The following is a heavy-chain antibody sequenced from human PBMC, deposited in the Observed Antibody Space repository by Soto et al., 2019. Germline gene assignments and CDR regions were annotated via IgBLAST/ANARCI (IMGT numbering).Heavy chain of an antibody. Sequence: QVQLQQSDPGLVKPSQTLSLPCTVSGASISSDYYHWTWIRQSPERGLEWIGYIHHSGSILYNPSLMRRVTISVDTYKNHFSLHLSSVTAADTAVYVGDREDDGGYTLVVLGQGTTVTLSS. D-gene: IGHD5-18*01. CDR1: GASISSDYYH. V-gene: IGHV4-30-4*08. CDR2: IHHSGSI. J-gene: IGHJ6*02. CDR3: DREDDGGYTLVV.